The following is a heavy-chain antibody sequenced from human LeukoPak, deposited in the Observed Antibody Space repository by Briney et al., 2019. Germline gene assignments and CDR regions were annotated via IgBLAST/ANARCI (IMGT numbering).Heavy chain of an antibody. V-gene: IGHV1-69*13. CDR2: IIPIFGTA. CDR1: GGTFSSYA. Sequence: ASVKVSCTASGGTFSSYAISWVRQAPGQGLEWMGGIIPIFGTANYAQKFQGRVTITADESTSTAYMELSSLRSEDTAVYYCARGLPGSYAHFDYWGQGTLVTVSS. J-gene: IGHJ4*02. CDR3: ARGLPGSYAHFDY. D-gene: IGHD1-26*01.